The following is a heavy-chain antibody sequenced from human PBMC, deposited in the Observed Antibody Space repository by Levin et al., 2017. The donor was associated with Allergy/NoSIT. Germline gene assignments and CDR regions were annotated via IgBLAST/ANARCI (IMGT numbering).Heavy chain of an antibody. J-gene: IGHJ6*02. Sequence: SQTLSLTCAISGDSVSSNSAASNWIRQSPSRGLEWLGRTYYRSKWINEYAESVKSRISVNPDTSKNQFSLHLNSVTPDDTAVYYCTRDPGRGNGMDVWGQGTTVTVSS. CDR1: GDSVSSNSAA. CDR2: TYYRSKWIN. V-gene: IGHV6-1*01. CDR3: TRDPGRGNGMDV.